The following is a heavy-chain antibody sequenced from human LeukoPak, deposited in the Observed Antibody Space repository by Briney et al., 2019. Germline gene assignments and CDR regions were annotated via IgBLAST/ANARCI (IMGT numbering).Heavy chain of an antibody. V-gene: IGHV3-30*04. CDR1: GFTFNTYP. CDR3: AKEDIGGWSRNFDY. CDR2: ISSDGSDG. D-gene: IGHD6-19*01. J-gene: IGHJ4*02. Sequence: GGSLRLSCAASGFTFNTYPMHWVRQAPGRGLEWVSAISSDGSDGYYADSVKGRFTISRDNSKNTLYLQMNSLRAEDTAVYYCAKEDIGGWSRNFDYWGQGTLVTVSS.